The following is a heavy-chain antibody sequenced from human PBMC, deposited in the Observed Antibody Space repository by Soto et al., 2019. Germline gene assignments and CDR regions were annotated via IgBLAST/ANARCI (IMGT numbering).Heavy chain of an antibody. CDR3: AIKMVRGVIYYYYGMGV. D-gene: IGHD3-10*01. J-gene: IGHJ6*02. CDR1: GFTFSSYA. Sequence: GGSLRLSCAASGFTFSSYAMSWVRQAPGKGLEWVSAISGSGGNTYYADSVKGRFTISRDHSKNTLYLQMNSLRAEDTAVYYCAIKMVRGVIYYYYGMGVWGQGTTVTVSS. V-gene: IGHV3-23*01. CDR2: ISGSGGNT.